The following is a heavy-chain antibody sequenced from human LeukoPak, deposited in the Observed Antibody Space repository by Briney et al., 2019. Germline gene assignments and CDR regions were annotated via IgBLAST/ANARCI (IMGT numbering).Heavy chain of an antibody. CDR3: ARTQLDLDGFDI. CDR1: GFTLSTYT. D-gene: IGHD1-1*01. J-gene: IGHJ3*02. V-gene: IGHV3-21*01. CDR2: ISSSSSYI. Sequence: GGSLRLSCTASGFTLSTYTMSWVRQAPGKGLEWVSSISSSSSYIYYADPVKGRFTISRDNAKNSLYLQMNSLRGEDTAVYYCARTQLDLDGFDIWGQGTTVTVSS.